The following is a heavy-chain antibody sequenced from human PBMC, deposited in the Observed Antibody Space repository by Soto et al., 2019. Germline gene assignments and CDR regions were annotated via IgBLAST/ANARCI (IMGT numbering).Heavy chain of an antibody. D-gene: IGHD6-13*01. CDR1: GFTFSSYA. CDR2: ISSNGGST. V-gene: IGHV3-64D*08. J-gene: IGHJ4*02. CDR3: VKDHSSWPHYFDY. Sequence: GESLKISCSASGFTFSSYAMHWVRQAPGKGLEYVSAISSNGGSTYYADSVKGRFTISRDNSKNTLYLQMSSLRAEDTAVYYCVKDHSSWPHYFDYWGQGTLVTVSS.